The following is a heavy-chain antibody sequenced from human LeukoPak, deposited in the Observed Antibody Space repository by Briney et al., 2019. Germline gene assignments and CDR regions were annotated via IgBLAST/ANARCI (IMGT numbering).Heavy chain of an antibody. CDR1: GYTLTELS. V-gene: IGHV1-24*01. CDR2: FDPEDGET. Sequence: ASVKVSCKVSGYTLTELSMHWVRQAPGKGLEWMGGFDPEDGETIYAQKFQGRVTMTEDTSTDTAYVELSSLRSEDTAVYYCATDLSYYYDSSGYYGWFDPWGQGTLVTVSS. D-gene: IGHD3-22*01. J-gene: IGHJ5*02. CDR3: ATDLSYYYDSSGYYGWFDP.